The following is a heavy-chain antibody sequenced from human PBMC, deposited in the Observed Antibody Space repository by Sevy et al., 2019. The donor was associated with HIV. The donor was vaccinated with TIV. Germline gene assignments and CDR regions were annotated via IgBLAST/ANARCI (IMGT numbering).Heavy chain of an antibody. CDR1: GFTFADYV. CDR3: AKDWGACYGTNCLNWFDP. J-gene: IGHJ5*02. D-gene: IGHD2-2*01. Sequence: GGSLRLSCAASGFTFADYVMHWVRQAPGKGLEWVSAISGSGGRTYYTDSVKGRFTISRDNSKNTLYLQMNSLRAEDTALYYCAKDWGACYGTNCLNWFDPWGQGTLVTVSS. CDR2: ISGSGGRT. V-gene: IGHV3-23*01.